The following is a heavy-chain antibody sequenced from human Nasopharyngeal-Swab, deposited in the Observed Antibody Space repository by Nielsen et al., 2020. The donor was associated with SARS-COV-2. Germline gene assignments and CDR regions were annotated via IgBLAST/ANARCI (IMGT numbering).Heavy chain of an antibody. J-gene: IGHJ6*03. CDR3: ARGGEESLWSGYGLPVANHFFYYMDV. V-gene: IGHV1-3*04. CDR1: GYTFKSHA. Sequence: ASVQVSCKASGYTFKSHAMHWLRQAPGQRFEWMGWINIGNGNTKYSQSFQGRVTITRDTSASTAYMELSSLGSEDTAVYYCARGGEESLWSGYGLPVANHFFYYMDVWGKGTTVTVSS. CDR2: INIGNGNT. D-gene: IGHD3-3*01.